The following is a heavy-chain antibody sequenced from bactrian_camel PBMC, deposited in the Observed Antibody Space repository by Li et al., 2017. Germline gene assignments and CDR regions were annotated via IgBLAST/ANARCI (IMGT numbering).Heavy chain of an antibody. CDR2: INSDGSNT. Sequence: HVQLVESGGGLVQPGRSLRLSCAASGFTFSSYYMSWVRQAPGKGLEWVSSINSDGSNTYYADSVKGRFTISRDNAKNTVCLQMNGLEPEDTAMFYCVADGARCYSYNWYEPFRYTYWGQGTQVTVS. CDR1: GFTFSSYY. J-gene: IGHJ4*01. CDR3: VADGARCYSYNWYEPFRYTY. D-gene: IGHD7*01. V-gene: IGHV3-2*01.